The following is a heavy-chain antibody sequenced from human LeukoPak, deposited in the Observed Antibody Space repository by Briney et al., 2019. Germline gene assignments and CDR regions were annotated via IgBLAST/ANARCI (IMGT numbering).Heavy chain of an antibody. J-gene: IGHJ4*02. CDR2: ISAYNGNT. V-gene: IGHV1-18*01. CDR3: ARDRMDTGTYFDY. Sequence: GASVKVSCKTSGYTFTSYGISWVRQAPGQGLEWMGWISAYNGNTNYAQNLQGRVTMTTDTSTSTAYMELRSLRSDDTAMYYCARDRMDTGTYFDYWGQGTLVTVSS. CDR1: GYTFTSYG. D-gene: IGHD5-18*01.